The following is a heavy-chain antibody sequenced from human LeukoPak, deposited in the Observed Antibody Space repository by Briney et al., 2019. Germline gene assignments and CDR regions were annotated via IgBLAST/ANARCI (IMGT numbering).Heavy chain of an antibody. CDR2: INSDGSST. D-gene: IGHD3-9*01. J-gene: IGHJ3*02. Sequence: GGSLRLSCAASGFTFSSYWMHWVRQAPGKGLVWVSRINSDGSSTSYADSVKGRFTISRDNAKNTLYLQMNSLRAEDTAVYYCARDRSDILTGYNDAFDIWGQGTMVTVSS. CDR1: GFTFSSYW. V-gene: IGHV3-74*01. CDR3: ARDRSDILTGYNDAFDI.